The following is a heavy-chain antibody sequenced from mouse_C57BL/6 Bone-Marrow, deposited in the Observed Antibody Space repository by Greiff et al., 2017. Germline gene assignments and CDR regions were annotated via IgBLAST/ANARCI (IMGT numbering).Heavy chain of an antibody. J-gene: IGHJ3*01. Sequence: VQLKQSGAELVRPGASVKLSCTASGFNIKDDYMHWVKQRPEQGLEWIGWIDPENGDTEYASKFQGKATITADTSSNTAYLQLSSLTSADTAVDYYNTWGYWAWFADWGKGTLVTVSA. CDR2: IDPENGDT. CDR1: GFNIKDDY. D-gene: IGHD2-3*01. CDR3: NTWGYWAWFAD. V-gene: IGHV14-4*01.